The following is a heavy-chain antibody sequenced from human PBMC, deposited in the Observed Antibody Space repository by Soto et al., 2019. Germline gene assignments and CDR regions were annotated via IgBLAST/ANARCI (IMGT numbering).Heavy chain of an antibody. Sequence: GGSLRLSCAASGFTFSSYAMSWVRQAPGKGLEWVSAISGSGGSTYYADSVKGRFTISRDNSKNTLYLQMNSLRAEDTAVYYCAKNLYCSSTSCYGPFDYWGQGTLVTVS. CDR3: AKNLYCSSTSCYGPFDY. D-gene: IGHD2-2*01. J-gene: IGHJ4*02. CDR1: GFTFSSYA. CDR2: ISGSGGST. V-gene: IGHV3-23*01.